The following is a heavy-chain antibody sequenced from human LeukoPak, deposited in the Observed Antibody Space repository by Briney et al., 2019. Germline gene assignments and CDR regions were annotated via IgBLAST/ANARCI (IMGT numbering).Heavy chain of an antibody. CDR3: ARDLLEPEMAA. CDR2: IYSSGDT. J-gene: IGHJ5*02. V-gene: IGHV3-53*01. D-gene: IGHD5-24*01. CDR1: GFTNY. Sequence: GGSLRLSCGASGFTNYMNWVRQAPERGLEWVLTIYSSGDTYYADSVRGRFTISRDKTKNMLFLQMNSLRVEDTAIYYCARDLLEPEMAAWGLGTLVTVSS.